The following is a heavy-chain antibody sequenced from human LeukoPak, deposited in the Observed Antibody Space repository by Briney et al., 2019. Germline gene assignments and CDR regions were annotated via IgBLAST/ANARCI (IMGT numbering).Heavy chain of an antibody. CDR1: GYTFTSYG. V-gene: IGHV1-18*01. D-gene: IGHD3-22*01. Sequence: ASVKVSCKASGYTFTSYGISWVRQAPGLGLEWMGWISAYNGNTNYAQKLQGRVTMTTDTSTSTAYMELRSLRSDDTAVYYCARDSSITMIVVVASPRFDYWGQGTLVTVSS. CDR3: ARDSSITMIVVVASPRFDY. CDR2: ISAYNGNT. J-gene: IGHJ4*02.